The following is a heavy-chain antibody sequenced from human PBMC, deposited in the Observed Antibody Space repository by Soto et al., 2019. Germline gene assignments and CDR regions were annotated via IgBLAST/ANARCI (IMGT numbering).Heavy chain of an antibody. CDR1: GYRFTSYG. V-gene: IGHV1-18*01. D-gene: IGHD5-18*01. J-gene: IGHJ6*02. CDR3: GRCRTDSYAMDA. Sequence: ASVKVSCKASGYRFTSYGIAWVRQVPGQGPEWMGWISPYNGRPNYAQNVQGRVVMTTDISTHIVYLELRSLRSDDTAMYYCGRCRTDSYAMDAWGQRTTVTVSS. CDR2: ISPYNGRP.